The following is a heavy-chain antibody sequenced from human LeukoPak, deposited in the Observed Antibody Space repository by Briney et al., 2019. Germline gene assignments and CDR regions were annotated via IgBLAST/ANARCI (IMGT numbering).Heavy chain of an antibody. J-gene: IGHJ4*02. V-gene: IGHV4-59*08. CDR1: GGSISSYY. D-gene: IGHD6-6*01. CDR3: ARHRAYSSSSPFDY. Sequence: PSETLSLTRTVSGGSISSYYWSWIRQPPGKGLEWIGYIYYTGSTNYNPSLKSRVTMFVDMSKNQFSLRLSSVTAADTAVYYCARHRAYSSSSPFDYWGQGTLVTVSS. CDR2: IYYTGST.